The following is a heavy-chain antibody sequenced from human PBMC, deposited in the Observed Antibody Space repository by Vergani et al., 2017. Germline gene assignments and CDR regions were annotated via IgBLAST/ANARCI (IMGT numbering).Heavy chain of an antibody. CDR3: AKVREGYDVWSSSVHWYFDL. CDR1: GFTFNSYG. V-gene: IGHV3-NL1*01. D-gene: IGHD3-3*01. J-gene: IGHJ2*01. CDR2: ISSDGGST. Sequence: QVQLVESGGGVVQPGGSLRLSCAASGFTFNSYGMHWVRQAPGKGLEWVSTISSDGGSTYYADSMKGRLTISRDNAKNSLYLQIHSLRAEDTAVYYCAKVREGYDVWSSSVHWYFDLWGRGTLVTVSS.